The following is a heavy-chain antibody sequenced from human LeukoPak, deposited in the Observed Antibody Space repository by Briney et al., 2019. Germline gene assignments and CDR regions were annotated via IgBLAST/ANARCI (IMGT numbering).Heavy chain of an antibody. D-gene: IGHD6-13*01. J-gene: IGHJ4*02. Sequence: ASGFTFEYAASVKGRFTISRDDSKSTAYLQMNSLKTEDTAVYYCTREGGAAAADYWGQGTLVTVSS. CDR2: ASGFTF. V-gene: IGHV3-49*02. CDR3: TREGGAAAADY.